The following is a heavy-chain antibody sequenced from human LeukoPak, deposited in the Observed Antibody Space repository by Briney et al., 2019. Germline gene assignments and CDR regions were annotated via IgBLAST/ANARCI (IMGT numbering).Heavy chain of an antibody. V-gene: IGHV3-23*01. D-gene: IGHD2/OR15-2a*01. Sequence: GGSLRLSCAATGFTFSGYAMNWVGQAPGKGLEWVSAISGNAKTTYYADSVKGRFTISRDNSKNTLFLQINSLRAEDTAVYYCAKAGGVLLHNPRRYFDYWGQGALVTVSS. CDR1: GFTFSGYA. J-gene: IGHJ4*02. CDR2: ISGNAKTT. CDR3: AKAGGVLLHNPRRYFDY.